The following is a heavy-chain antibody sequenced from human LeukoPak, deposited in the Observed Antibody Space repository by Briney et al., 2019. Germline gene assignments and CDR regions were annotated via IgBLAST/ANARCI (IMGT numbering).Heavy chain of an antibody. Sequence: PGGSLRLSCAASGFTVSSNYMSWVRQAPGKGLEWVSVIYRGGSTYYADSVKGRFTISRDNSKNTLYLQMNSLRAEDTAVYYCARVLWQLGDFDYWGQGTLVTVSS. V-gene: IGHV3-66*01. D-gene: IGHD6-13*01. CDR3: ARVLWQLGDFDY. CDR1: GFTVSSNY. CDR2: IYRGGST. J-gene: IGHJ4*02.